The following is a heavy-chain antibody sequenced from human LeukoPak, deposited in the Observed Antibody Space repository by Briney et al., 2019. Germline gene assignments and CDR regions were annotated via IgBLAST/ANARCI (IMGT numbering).Heavy chain of an antibody. CDR2: ISYDGISE. Sequence: GRSLRLSCAASGFTFSTYGMHWVRQAPGKGLEWVAVISYDGISEYYADSVKGRFTISRDNSKNTLYLQMNSLRAEDTAVYYCAKDQRRWYSGGWEPRGRHFDYWGQGTLVTVSS. J-gene: IGHJ4*02. CDR3: AKDQRRWYSGGWEPRGRHFDY. D-gene: IGHD6-19*01. CDR1: GFTFSTYG. V-gene: IGHV3-30*18.